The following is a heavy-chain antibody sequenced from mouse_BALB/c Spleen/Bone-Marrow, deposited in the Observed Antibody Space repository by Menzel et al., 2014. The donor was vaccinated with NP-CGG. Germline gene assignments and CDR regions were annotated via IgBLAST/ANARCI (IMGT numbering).Heavy chain of an antibody. CDR2: IYPANGNT. Sequence: EVQLQQSGAELVKPGASVKLSCTASGFNIIYAYIHWVKRRPEQGLEWIGRIYPANGNTNYDPKFQGKATITADTSSNTAYLHLNSLTSDDTAVYYCARSPGEVNYWGQGTLVTVSA. CDR1: GFNIIYAY. CDR3: ARSPGEVNY. J-gene: IGHJ3*01. D-gene: IGHD1-3*01. V-gene: IGHV14-3*02.